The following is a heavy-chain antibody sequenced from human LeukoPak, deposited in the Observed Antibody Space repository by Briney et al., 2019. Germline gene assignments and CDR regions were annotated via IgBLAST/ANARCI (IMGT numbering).Heavy chain of an antibody. J-gene: IGHJ4*02. CDR2: MSYDGTSE. Sequence: SGGSLRLSCATSGFTFSNFAMHWVRQAPGKGLEWVAVMSYDGTSEYYADSVRGRFTISRDHSKNTLYLQMNSLRDDDTALYYCARDRRDGNNLAYHFHYWGQGTLVAVSS. V-gene: IGHV3-30*04. D-gene: IGHD5-24*01. CDR3: ARDRRDGNNLAYHFHY. CDR1: GFTFSNFA.